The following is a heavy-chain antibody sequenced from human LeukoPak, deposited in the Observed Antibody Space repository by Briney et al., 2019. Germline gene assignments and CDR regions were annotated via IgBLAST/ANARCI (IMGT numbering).Heavy chain of an antibody. Sequence: GGSLRLSCAASGFTFSSYAMSWVRQAPGKGLEWVSAISGSGGSTYYADSVKGRFTISRDNAKNSLYLQMNSLRAEDTAVYYCAREVTGTTWFDPWGQGTLVTVSS. CDR3: AREVTGTTWFDP. J-gene: IGHJ5*02. D-gene: IGHD1-20*01. CDR2: ISGSGGST. CDR1: GFTFSSYA. V-gene: IGHV3-23*01.